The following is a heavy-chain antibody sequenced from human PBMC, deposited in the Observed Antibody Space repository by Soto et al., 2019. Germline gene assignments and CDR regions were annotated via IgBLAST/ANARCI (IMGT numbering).Heavy chain of an antibody. V-gene: IGHV3-30*03. CDR3: ARDPLLDY. CDR1: GFTFSRYG. CDR2: ISYDGSNK. J-gene: IGHJ4*02. Sequence: GGSLRLSCAASGFTFSRYGMHWVRQAPGKGLEWVAVISYDGSNKYYADSVKGRFTISRDNSKNTLYLQMNSLRAEDTAVYYCARDPLLDYWGQGTLVSVSS.